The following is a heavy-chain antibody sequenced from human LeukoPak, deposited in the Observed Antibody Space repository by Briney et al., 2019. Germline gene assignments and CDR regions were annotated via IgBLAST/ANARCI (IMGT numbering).Heavy chain of an antibody. CDR3: ASYVVVVAATGY. CDR1: GGSISSSSYY. V-gene: IGHV4-39*01. CDR2: IYYSGST. Sequence: PSETLSLTCTVSGGSISSSSYYWGWIRQPPGKGLEWIGSIYYSGSTYYKPSLKSRVTISVDTSKNQFSLKLSSVTAADTAVCYCASYVVVVAATGYWGQGTLVTVSS. D-gene: IGHD2-15*01. J-gene: IGHJ4*02.